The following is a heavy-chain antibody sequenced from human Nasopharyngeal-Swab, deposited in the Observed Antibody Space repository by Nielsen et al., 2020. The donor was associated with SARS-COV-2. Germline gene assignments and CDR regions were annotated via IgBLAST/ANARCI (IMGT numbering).Heavy chain of an antibody. CDR3: ATSYSGSYYDAFDI. V-gene: IGHV5-51*01. D-gene: IGHD1-26*01. CDR1: GYSFTSYW. J-gene: IGHJ3*02. CDR2: IYPGDSDT. Sequence: GGSLRLSCTGSGYSFTSYWISWVRQMPGKGLEWMGIIYPGDSDTRYSPSFQGQVTISADKSIRTAYLQWSSLKASDTAMYYCATSYSGSYYDAFDIWGQGTMVTVFS.